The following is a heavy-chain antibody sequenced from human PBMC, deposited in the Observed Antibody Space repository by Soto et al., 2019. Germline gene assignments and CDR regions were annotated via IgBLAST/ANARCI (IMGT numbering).Heavy chain of an antibody. J-gene: IGHJ5*02. CDR2: IYYTRSA. CDR1: GGSITSYY. D-gene: IGHD3-9*01. Sequence: PSATLSLTCTVSGGSITSYYWSWIRQPPGKGLEWIGYIYYTRSANYNPSLKSRVTISVDTSKNQFSLKLKYVTAADTAVYYCVILTGNNWFDPWGQGTLVTVSS. V-gene: IGHV4-59*01. CDR3: VILTGNNWFDP.